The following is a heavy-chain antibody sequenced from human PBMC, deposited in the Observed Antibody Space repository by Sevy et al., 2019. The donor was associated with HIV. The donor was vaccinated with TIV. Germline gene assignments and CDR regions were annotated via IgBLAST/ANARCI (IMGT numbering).Heavy chain of an antibody. V-gene: IGHV4-59*01. D-gene: IGHD5-12*01. J-gene: IGHJ5*02. Sequence: SETLSLTCTVSGGSISVYYWSWIRQPPGKELEYIGYVYHTGSTNYNPSLKSRVTISVDTSNNQFSLKLTSVTAADSAVYYCARAPPVRSGDDSLNWFDPWGQGTLVTVSS. CDR3: ARAPPVRSGDDSLNWFDP. CDR2: VYHTGST. CDR1: GGSISVYY.